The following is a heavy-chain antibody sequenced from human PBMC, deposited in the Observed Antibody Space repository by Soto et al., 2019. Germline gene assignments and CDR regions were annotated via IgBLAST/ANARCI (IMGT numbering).Heavy chain of an antibody. CDR2: IIPIFGTA. CDR1: GGTFSSYA. Sequence: ASVKVSCKASGGTFSSYAISWVRQAPGQGLEWMGGIIPIFGTANYAQKFQGRVTITADESTSTAYMELSSLRSDDTAVYYCATTATYYDYKLNPPDAFDIWGQGTMVTVSS. J-gene: IGHJ3*02. CDR3: ATTATYYDYKLNPPDAFDI. D-gene: IGHD3-22*01. V-gene: IGHV1-69*13.